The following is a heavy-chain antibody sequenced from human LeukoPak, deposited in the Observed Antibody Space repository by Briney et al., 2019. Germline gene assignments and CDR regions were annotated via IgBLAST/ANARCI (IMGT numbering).Heavy chain of an antibody. Sequence: GGSLRLSCAASGFTLRSHAMSWVRQAPGKGLEWVSGISGSGGSTYYADSVKGRFTISRDNSKNTLYLQMNSLSAEDTAVYYCATGELGSEIDYWGQGTLVTVSS. D-gene: IGHD1-26*01. J-gene: IGHJ4*02. CDR1: GFTLRSHA. CDR3: ATGELGSEIDY. V-gene: IGHV3-23*01. CDR2: ISGSGGST.